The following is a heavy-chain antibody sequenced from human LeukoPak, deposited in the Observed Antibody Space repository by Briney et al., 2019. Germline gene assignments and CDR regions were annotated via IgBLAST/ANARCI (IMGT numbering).Heavy chain of an antibody. CDR3: AKDDRWLQFCC. Sequence: GGSLRLSCAVSGFTFSSYAMSWVRQAPGKGLEWVSGISGSGDYTYYADSVRGRFTITRDNSRNTLYLQMNSLRAEDTAVYYCAKDDRWLQFCCWGQGTLVTVSA. CDR2: ISGSGDYT. V-gene: IGHV3-23*01. J-gene: IGHJ4*02. D-gene: IGHD5-24*01. CDR1: GFTFSSYA.